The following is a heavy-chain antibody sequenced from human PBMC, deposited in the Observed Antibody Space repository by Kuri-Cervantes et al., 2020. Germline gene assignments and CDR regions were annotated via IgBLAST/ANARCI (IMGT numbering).Heavy chain of an antibody. D-gene: IGHD4-17*01. Sequence: ASVKVSCKASGYTFTTYYIHWVRQAPGQGLEWIGIINPSNGDTRYAQKFQGRITMTRDTSTSTAYMELSSLRSEDTAVYYCARGPPTLYGDYLNYYYYMDDWGKGTTVTVSS. CDR1: GYTFTTYY. J-gene: IGHJ6*03. CDR3: ARGPPTLYGDYLNYYYYMDD. V-gene: IGHV1-46*01. CDR2: INPSNGDT.